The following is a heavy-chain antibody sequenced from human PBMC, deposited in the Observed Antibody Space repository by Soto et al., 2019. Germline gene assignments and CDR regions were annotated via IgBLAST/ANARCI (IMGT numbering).Heavy chain of an antibody. CDR3: ARTAYYYDSSGYYFDC. Sequence: PGESLRLSCAASGFTFSSYGMHWVRQTPGKGLEWVAVIWYDGRNTYYADSVKGRFTISRDNSKNTLYLQMNSLRAEDTAVYYCARTAYYYDSSGYYFDCWGQGTLGTVPQ. D-gene: IGHD3-22*01. CDR1: GFTFSSYG. CDR2: IWYDGRNT. V-gene: IGHV3-33*01. J-gene: IGHJ4*02.